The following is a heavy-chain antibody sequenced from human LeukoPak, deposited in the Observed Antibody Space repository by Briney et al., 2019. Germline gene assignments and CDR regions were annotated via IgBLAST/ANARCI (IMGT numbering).Heavy chain of an antibody. Sequence: SETLSLTCTVSGSSITSYYWSWIRQPAGKGLEWIGRIYTSGSTNYNPSLKSRVSMSVDTSKNQFSLKLSSVTAADTAVYYCARQINSIRDSYGLDYWGQGTLVTVSS. CDR2: IYTSGST. CDR3: ARQINSIRDSYGLDY. V-gene: IGHV4-4*07. CDR1: GSSITSYY. D-gene: IGHD5-18*01. J-gene: IGHJ4*02.